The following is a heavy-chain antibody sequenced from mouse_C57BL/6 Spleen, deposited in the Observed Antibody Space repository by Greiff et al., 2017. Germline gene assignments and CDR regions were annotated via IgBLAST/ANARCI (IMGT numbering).Heavy chain of an antibody. CDR3: AREYYSNYGFDY. CDR1: GYTFTSYW. D-gene: IGHD2-5*01. V-gene: IGHV1-69*01. Sequence: QVQLQQPGAELVMPGASVKLSCKASGYTFTSYWMHWVKQRPGQGLEWIGEIDPSDSYTNYNQKFKGKSTLTVDKSSSTAYMQLSSLTSEDSAVYYCAREYYSNYGFDYWGQGTTLTVSS. J-gene: IGHJ2*01. CDR2: IDPSDSYT.